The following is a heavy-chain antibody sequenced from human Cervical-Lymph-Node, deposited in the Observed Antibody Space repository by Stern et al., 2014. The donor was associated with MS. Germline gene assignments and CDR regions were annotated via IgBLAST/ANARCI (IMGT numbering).Heavy chain of an antibody. J-gene: IGHJ5*01. CDR1: GGGALSSSYA. D-gene: IGHD2-15*01. CDR3: ARGIVSNRAAATQHNLFDS. CDR2: IIPMLGLP. V-gene: IGHV1-69*04. Sequence: VQSGAEVRKPGSSVNVSCKASGGGALSSSYAITWMRQAPGQGLEWMGRIIPMLGLPNYAQKFKDRVTITADRSTSTAYMELNSLRSEDTAVYYCARGIVSNRAAATQHNLFDSWGQGTLVTVSS.